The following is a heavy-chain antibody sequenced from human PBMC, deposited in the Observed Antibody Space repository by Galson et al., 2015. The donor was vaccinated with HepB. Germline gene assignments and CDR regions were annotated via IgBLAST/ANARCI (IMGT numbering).Heavy chain of an antibody. CDR1: GYSFTSYW. D-gene: IGHD2-2*01. CDR3: ARLGGSTIGTSGYYYYYYGMDV. J-gene: IGHJ6*02. V-gene: IGHV5-51*01. CDR2: IYPGDSDT. Sequence: QSGAEVKKPGESLKISCKGSGYSFTSYWIGWVRQMPGKGLEWMGIIYPGDSDTRYSPSFQGQVTISADKSISTAYLQWSSLKASDTAMYYCARLGGSTIGTSGYYYYYYGMDVWGQGTTVTVSS.